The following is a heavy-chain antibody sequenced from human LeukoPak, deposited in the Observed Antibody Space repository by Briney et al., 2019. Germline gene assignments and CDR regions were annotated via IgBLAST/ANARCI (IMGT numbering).Heavy chain of an antibody. V-gene: IGHV4-39*07. D-gene: IGHD4-17*01. CDR3: ARVLGDYDYYYYYMDV. Sequence: SETLSLTCTVSGGSISSSSYYWGWIRQPPGKGLEWIGSIYYSGSTYYNPSLKSRVTISVDTSKNQFSLKLSSVTAADTAVYYCARVLGDYDYYYYYMDVWGKGTTVTVSS. J-gene: IGHJ6*03. CDR1: GGSISSSSYY. CDR2: IYYSGST.